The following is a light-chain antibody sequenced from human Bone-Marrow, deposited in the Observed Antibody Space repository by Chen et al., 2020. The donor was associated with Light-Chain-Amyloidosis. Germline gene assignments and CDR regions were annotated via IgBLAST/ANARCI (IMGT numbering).Light chain of an antibody. Sequence: EMVLTQSPGTLSLSPGESATLSCRASQSVSSTYLAWYQQKPGQAPRPLIYGASSRATGIPDRFSGSGSGTDFTLTISRLEPEDFAVYYCQQYGSSLLTFGGGTKVEIK. CDR3: QQYGSSLLT. J-gene: IGKJ4*01. CDR1: QSVSSTY. V-gene: IGKV3-20*01. CDR2: GAS.